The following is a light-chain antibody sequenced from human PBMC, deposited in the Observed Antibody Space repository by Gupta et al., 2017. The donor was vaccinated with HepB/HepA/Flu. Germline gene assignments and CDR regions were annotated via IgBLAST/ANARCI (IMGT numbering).Light chain of an antibody. CDR2: SAS. V-gene: IGKV1-39*01. CDR1: QSIRNY. CDR3: QQCLTTPIT. Sequence: DIQMTQSPSSLSASVGDRVTITCRASQSIRNYLNWYQHKPGKAPKLLIYSASTLQNEVPSRFSGSGSGTEFTLTISCLQPEDFAAYYCQQCLTTPITFGQGTRLELK. J-gene: IGKJ5*01.